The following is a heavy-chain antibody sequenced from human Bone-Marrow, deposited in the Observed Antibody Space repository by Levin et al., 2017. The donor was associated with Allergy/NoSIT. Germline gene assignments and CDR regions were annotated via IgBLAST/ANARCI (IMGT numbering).Heavy chain of an antibody. CDR1: GYTFTTYA. D-gene: IGHD1-26*01. Sequence: GASVKVSCKASGYTFTTYAMHWVRQAPGQRLEWMAWINPGSGNTKYSQKFQGRVTLTRDTSTSTAYMELPSLTSEDTAVYFCARGSNGSYCDYWGQGTLVTVSS. CDR2: INPGSGNT. CDR3: ARGSNGSYCDY. V-gene: IGHV1-3*01. J-gene: IGHJ4*02.